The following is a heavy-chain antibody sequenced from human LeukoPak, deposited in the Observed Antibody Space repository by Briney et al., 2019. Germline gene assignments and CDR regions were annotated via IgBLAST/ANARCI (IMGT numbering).Heavy chain of an antibody. J-gene: IGHJ3*01. Sequence: GGSLRLSCAASGFTFSSYGMHWVRQAPGKGLEWVANINQDGGEKNYVDSVKGRFTISRDNAKNSLFLQMNSLRAEDTAVYYCARDSAACRGCAFDLWGQGTVVTVSS. V-gene: IGHV3-7*01. CDR1: GFTFSSYG. CDR2: INQDGGEK. D-gene: IGHD3-10*01. CDR3: ARDSAACRGCAFDL.